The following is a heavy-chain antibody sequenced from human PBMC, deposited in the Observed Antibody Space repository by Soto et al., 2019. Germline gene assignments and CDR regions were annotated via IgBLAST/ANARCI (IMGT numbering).Heavy chain of an antibody. CDR2: IYYSGST. CDR1: VGSISSSSYD. D-gene: IGHD6-19*01. CDR3: ARRRAEQGRVLNDFDY. V-gene: IGHV4-39*01. J-gene: IGHJ4*02. Sequence: SETLSLTCTVSVGSISSSSYDWCWILQPPVKGLDLIGSIYYSGSTYYTPSLKSRVTIPVDTSKNQFPRKLSFVTAADTAVYYCARRRAEQGRVLNDFDYWGQETLVTVSS.